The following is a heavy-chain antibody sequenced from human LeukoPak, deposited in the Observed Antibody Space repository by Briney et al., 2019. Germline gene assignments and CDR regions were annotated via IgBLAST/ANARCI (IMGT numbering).Heavy chain of an antibody. D-gene: IGHD6-6*01. CDR1: GFTFSSYS. V-gene: IGHV3-48*02. CDR2: ISSSSSTI. CDR3: ARAYSSSSGRDAFDS. Sequence: GGSLRLSCAASGFTFSSYSMNWVRQAPGKGLEWVSYISSSSSTIYYADSVKGRFTITRDSAKTSLFLQMNSLRDEDTAVYYCARAYSSSSGRDAFDSWGLGTLVTVSS. J-gene: IGHJ3*02.